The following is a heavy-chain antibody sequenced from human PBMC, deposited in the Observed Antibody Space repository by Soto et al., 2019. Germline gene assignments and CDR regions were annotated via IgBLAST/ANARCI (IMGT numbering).Heavy chain of an antibody. J-gene: IGHJ6*02. CDR2: IKQDGSDA. Sequence: PGGSLRLSCAASGFTFSSYWMTWVRQALEKGLEWVANIKQDGSDAYYVDSVKGRFTISRDNAKNSLYLQMNSLRAEDTAAYYCARYHPSYNNSCNFWGQGTSVTVS. CDR3: ARYHPSYNNSCNF. CDR1: GFTFSSYW. D-gene: IGHD6-13*01. V-gene: IGHV3-7*03.